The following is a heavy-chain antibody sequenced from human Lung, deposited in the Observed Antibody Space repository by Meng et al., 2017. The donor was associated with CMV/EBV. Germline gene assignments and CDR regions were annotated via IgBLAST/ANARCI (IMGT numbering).Heavy chain of an antibody. J-gene: IGHJ5*02. CDR2: ISSSSSYI. D-gene: IGHD2-2*01. Sequence: GESXKISCAASGFTFSSYSMNWVRQAPGKGLEWVSSISSSSSYIYYADSVKGRFTISRDNAKNSLYLQMNSLRAEDTAVYYCARDGGYCSSTSCYEGGWFDPWGQGXLVTVSS. CDR1: GFTFSSYS. CDR3: ARDGGYCSSTSCYEGGWFDP. V-gene: IGHV3-21*01.